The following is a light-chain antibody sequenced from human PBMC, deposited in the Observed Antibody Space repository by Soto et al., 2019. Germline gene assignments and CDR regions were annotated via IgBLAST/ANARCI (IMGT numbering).Light chain of an antibody. V-gene: IGLV1-40*01. J-gene: IGLJ1*01. CDR1: SSNIGAGYD. CDR3: QSYDSSLSVNYV. CDR2: GNS. Sequence: QSVLTQPPSVSGAPGQRVTISCTGSSSNIGAGYDVHWYQQLPGTAPKLLIYGNSNRPSGVPDRFSGSESGTSASLAITGLQAEDEADYYCQSYDSSLSVNYVFGTGTKLTVL.